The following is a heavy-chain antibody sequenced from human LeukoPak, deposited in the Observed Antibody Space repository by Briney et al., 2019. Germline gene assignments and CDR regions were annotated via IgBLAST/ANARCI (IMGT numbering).Heavy chain of an antibody. V-gene: IGHV3-53*01. Sequence: GGSLRLSCAASGFTVSNNYMSWVRQPPGKGLESVSVIYSGGGTYYADSVKGRFTISRDNSKNTLYLQMNSLRAEDTAVYYCASQYSSGWYGLGYWGQGTLVTVSS. CDR2: IYSGGGT. D-gene: IGHD6-19*01. J-gene: IGHJ4*02. CDR1: GFTVSNNY. CDR3: ASQYSSGWYGLGY.